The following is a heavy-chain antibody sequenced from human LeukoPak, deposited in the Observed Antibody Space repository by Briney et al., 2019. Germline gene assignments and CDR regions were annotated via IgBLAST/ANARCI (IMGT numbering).Heavy chain of an antibody. V-gene: IGHV6-1*01. CDR3: ARLVGAAWFDS. J-gene: IGHJ5*01. D-gene: IGHD1-26*01. CDR1: GDSVSTNRAT. CDR2: TYYRSKWNT. Sequence: SQTLSLTCAISGDSVSTNRATWTWLRQSPSRGLEWLGRTYYRSKWNTDYAVSMRSRIIINPDTSKNQFSLQLSSVTPEDTAVYYCARLVGAAWFDSWGQGTLVTVSS.